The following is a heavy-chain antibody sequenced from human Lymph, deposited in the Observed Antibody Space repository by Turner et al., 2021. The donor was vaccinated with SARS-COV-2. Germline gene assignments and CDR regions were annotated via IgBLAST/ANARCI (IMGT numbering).Heavy chain of an antibody. CDR1: GFTVSSNY. CDR3: ARDLGPLAFDI. V-gene: IGHV3-53*01. CDR2: IYIGGTT. J-gene: IGHJ3*02. Sequence: EVHLVESGGGLIQPGGSLRLPCAASGFTVSSNYRSWVRQAPGKGLEWVSVIYIGGTTYYADSVKGRFTISRDNSKNTLYLQMNSLRAEDTAVYYCARDLGPLAFDIWGQGTMVTVSS.